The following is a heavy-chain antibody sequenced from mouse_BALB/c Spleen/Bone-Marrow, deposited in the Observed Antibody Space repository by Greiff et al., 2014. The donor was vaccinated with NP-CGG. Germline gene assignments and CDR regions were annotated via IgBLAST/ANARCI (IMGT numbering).Heavy chain of an antibody. CDR3: TRGRTWDFDY. J-gene: IGHJ2*01. CDR1: GYTFTTYY. CDR2: INPNNGGT. Sequence: QVHVKQSGAELVKPGTSVKLSCKASGYTFTTYYMYWVKQRPGQGLEWIGEINPNNGGTNFKEKFKSKATLTVDKSSSTAYMQLSSLTSGDSAVYYCTRGRTWDFDYWGQGTTLTVSS. V-gene: IGHV1S81*02. D-gene: IGHD4-1*01.